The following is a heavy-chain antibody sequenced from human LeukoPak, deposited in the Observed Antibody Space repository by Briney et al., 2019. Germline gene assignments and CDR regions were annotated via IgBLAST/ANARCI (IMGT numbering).Heavy chain of an antibody. CDR3: TREQQQLVEVADY. CDR1: GFTFGDYA. CDR2: VRSKAYGGTT. V-gene: IGHV3-49*03. D-gene: IGHD6-13*01. Sequence: GGSLRLSCTASGFTFGDYAMSWFRQAPGKGLEWVGFVRSKAYGGTTEYAASVKGRFTISRDDSKSIAYLQMNSLKTEDTAVYYCTREQQQLVEVADYWGQGTLVTVSS. J-gene: IGHJ4*02.